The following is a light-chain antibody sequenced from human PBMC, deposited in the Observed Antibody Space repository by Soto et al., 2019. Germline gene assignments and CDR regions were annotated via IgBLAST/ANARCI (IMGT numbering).Light chain of an antibody. CDR2: DVS. Sequence: QSVLTQPASVSGSPGQSITISCTGTSSDVGLYNYVSWFQQHSGKAPKLLIYDVSYRPSGVSNRFSGSKSGNTASLTISGLQAEDEADYYCTSYTGSNTYVFGTGTKLTVL. J-gene: IGLJ1*01. CDR1: SSDVGLYNY. V-gene: IGLV2-14*01. CDR3: TSYTGSNTYV.